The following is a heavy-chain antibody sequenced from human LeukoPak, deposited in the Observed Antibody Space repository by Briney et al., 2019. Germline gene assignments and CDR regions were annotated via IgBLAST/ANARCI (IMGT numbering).Heavy chain of an antibody. CDR3: ARYTDSSGYYYDY. CDR2: IYYSGST. CDR1: GGSISSGGYY. D-gene: IGHD3-22*01. V-gene: IGHV4-30-4*01. Sequence: TSETLSLTCTVSGGSISSGGYYWSWIRQPPGKGLEWIGYIYYSGSTYYNPSLKSRVTISVDTSKNQFSLKLSSVTAADTAVYYCARYTDSSGYYYDYWGQGALVTVSS. J-gene: IGHJ4*02.